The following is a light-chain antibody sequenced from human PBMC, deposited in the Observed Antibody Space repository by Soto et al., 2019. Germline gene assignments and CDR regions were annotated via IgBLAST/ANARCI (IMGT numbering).Light chain of an antibody. J-gene: IGLJ2*01. CDR3: CSYVGTTTI. V-gene: IGLV2-23*01. CDR1: SSDIGSHNL. CDR2: EAN. Sequence: QSALTQPASVSGSPGQSITISCTGGSSDIGSHNLVSWYQQYPGKAPKLMIFEANKRPSGVSNRFSGSKSGNTASLTVSGLRADDEADYYCCSYVGTTTIFGGGTKLTVL.